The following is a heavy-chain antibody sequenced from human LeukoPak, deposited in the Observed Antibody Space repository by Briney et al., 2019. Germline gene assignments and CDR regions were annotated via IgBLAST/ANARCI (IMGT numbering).Heavy chain of an antibody. CDR2: IYHSGST. CDR1: GYSIGSGYY. Sequence: PSETLSLTCAVSGYSIGSGYYWGWIRRPPGEWLEWSGGIYHSGSTYYNPSLKSRVTISVDTSKNQSSLKLSSVTPADTAVYFCARSLDYSFDYWGQGTLVTVSS. V-gene: IGHV4-38-2*01. J-gene: IGHJ4*02. CDR3: ARSLDYSFDY. D-gene: IGHD2-15*01.